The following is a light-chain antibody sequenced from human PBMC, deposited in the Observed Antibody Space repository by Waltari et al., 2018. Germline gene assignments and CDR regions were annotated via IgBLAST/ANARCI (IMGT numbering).Light chain of an antibody. J-gene: IGLJ3*02. CDR1: SSNIGRNT. Sequence: QSVLTQPPSTSGTPGQRVTISCSGTSSNIGRNTVNWYQQLPGMAPKLLIYSNNQRPSGVPDRFSGSKSGTSGSLAISGLQSEYEADYYCAAWDDSLDGFWVFGGGTKLTVL. V-gene: IGLV1-44*01. CDR2: SNN. CDR3: AAWDDSLDGFWV.